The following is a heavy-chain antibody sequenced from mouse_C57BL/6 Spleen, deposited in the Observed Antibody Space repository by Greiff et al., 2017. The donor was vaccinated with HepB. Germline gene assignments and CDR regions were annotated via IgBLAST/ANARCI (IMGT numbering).Heavy chain of an antibody. CDR2: ISDGGSYT. CDR3: ARDPNWAWFAY. D-gene: IGHD4-1*01. Sequence: DVHLVESGGGLVKPGGSLKLSCAASGFTFSSYAMSWVRQTPEKRLEWVATISDGGSYTYYPDNVKGRFTISRDNAKNNLYLQMSHLKSEDTAMYYCARDPNWAWFAYWGQGTLVTVSA. V-gene: IGHV5-4*01. J-gene: IGHJ3*01. CDR1: GFTFSSYA.